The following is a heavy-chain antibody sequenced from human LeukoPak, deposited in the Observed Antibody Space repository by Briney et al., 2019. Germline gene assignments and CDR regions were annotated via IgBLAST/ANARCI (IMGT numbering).Heavy chain of an antibody. J-gene: IGHJ4*02. D-gene: IGHD3-10*01. Sequence: GGSLRLSCAASGFTLSSDSMNWVRQAPGKGLEWVSSISSSSNYIYYADSMKGRFTISRDNAKNSLYLQMNSLTAEDTAVYYCARARESRQYYFDSWGQGTLVTVSS. CDR1: GFTLSSDS. CDR3: ARARESRQYYFDS. V-gene: IGHV3-21*01. CDR2: ISSSSNYI.